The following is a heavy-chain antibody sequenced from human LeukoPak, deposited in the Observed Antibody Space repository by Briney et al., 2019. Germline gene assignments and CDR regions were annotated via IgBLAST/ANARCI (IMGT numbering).Heavy chain of an antibody. CDR3: ARDRLVGTVLSWYRVQDYYYYGMDV. D-gene: IGHD6-13*01. CDR2: INHSGST. CDR1: GGSFSGYY. J-gene: IGHJ6*02. V-gene: IGHV4-34*01. Sequence: SETLSLTCAVYGGSFSGYYWSWIRQPPGKGLEWIGEINHSGSTNYNPSLKSRVTISVDTSKNQFSLKLSSVTAANTAVYYCARDRLVGTVLSWYRVQDYYYYGMDVWGQGTTVTVSS.